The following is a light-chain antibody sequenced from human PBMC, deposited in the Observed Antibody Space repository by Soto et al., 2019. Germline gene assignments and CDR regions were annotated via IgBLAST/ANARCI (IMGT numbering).Light chain of an antibody. CDR1: SXDIGAYIY. J-gene: IGLJ1*01. V-gene: IGLV2-8*01. CDR2: EVS. CDR3: SSYAGSNNFV. Sequence: QSALTXPPXXXXXXGQSVTISCTGTSXDIGAYIYVSWYQQHPGKAPNPMISEVSRRPSGVPERFSGSKSGNTASLTVSGLQADDEAHYYCSSYAGSNNFVFGTGTKLTVL.